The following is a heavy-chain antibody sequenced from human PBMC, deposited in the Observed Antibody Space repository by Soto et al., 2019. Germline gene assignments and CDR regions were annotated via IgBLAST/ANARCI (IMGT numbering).Heavy chain of an antibody. V-gene: IGHV3-15*07. J-gene: IGHJ4*02. CDR2: IKSKTDGGTT. D-gene: IGHD4-17*01. CDR3: TTEGGSYGDHISKTHYYFDY. Sequence: GGSLRLSCAASGFTFSNAWMNWVRQAPGKGLEWVGRIKSKTDGGTTDYAAPVKGRFTISRDDSKNTLYLQMNSLKTEDTAVYYCTTEGGSYGDHISKTHYYFDYWGQGTLVTVSS. CDR1: GFTFSNAW.